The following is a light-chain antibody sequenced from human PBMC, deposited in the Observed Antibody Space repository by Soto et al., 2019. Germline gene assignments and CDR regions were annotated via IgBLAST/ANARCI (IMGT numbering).Light chain of an antibody. CDR3: QQYNNWPIT. Sequence: EIVMTQSPATLSVSPWERATLSCRASQSVSSSLAWYQQRPGQAPRLLIYGPSTRATGIPARFSGSGSGTEFTLTISSLQSEDFEVYYCQQYNNWPITFGQGTRLEIK. CDR2: GPS. V-gene: IGKV3-15*01. CDR1: QSVSSS. J-gene: IGKJ5*01.